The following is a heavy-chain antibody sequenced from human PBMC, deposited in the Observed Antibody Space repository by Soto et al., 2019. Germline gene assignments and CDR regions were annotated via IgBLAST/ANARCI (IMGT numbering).Heavy chain of an antibody. CDR3: ARFPPGTHYYYYAMDV. CDR1: RITLSSYP. V-gene: IGHV3-23*01. J-gene: IGHJ6*02. Sequence: DVQLLESGGGLVQPGRSLRLSCTSSRITLSSYPMTWVRRAPGKGLEWVSTISGSGTSTFYADSVKGRFTVSRDISKNTLYLQMNSLGAEDTAIYFCARFPPGTHYYYYAMDVWGQGTTVTVSS. CDR2: ISGSGTST.